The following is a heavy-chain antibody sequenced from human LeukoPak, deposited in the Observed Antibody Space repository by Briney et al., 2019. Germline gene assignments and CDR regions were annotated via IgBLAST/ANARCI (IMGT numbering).Heavy chain of an antibody. J-gene: IGHJ5*02. V-gene: IGHV3-66*01. CDR3: ARSDWFDP. Sequence: GGSLRLSCAASGFAVSSNYMNWVRQAPGEELEWVSVLYSGGNTYYADSVKGRFTISRDNSKNTLHLQMNSLRSEDTAVYYCARSDWFDPWGQGTLVTVSS. CDR1: GFAVSSNY. CDR2: LYSGGNT.